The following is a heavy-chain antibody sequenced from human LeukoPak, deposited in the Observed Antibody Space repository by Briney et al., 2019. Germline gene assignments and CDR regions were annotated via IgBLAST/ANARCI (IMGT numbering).Heavy chain of an antibody. CDR3: ARQVAFGYSYGYELDY. D-gene: IGHD5-18*01. Sequence: ASVKVSCKASGYTFTGYYMHWVRQAPGQGLEWMGWINPNSGGTNYAQKFQGWVTMTKDTSISTAYMELSRLRSDDTAVYYCARQVAFGYSYGYELDYWGQGTLVTVSS. V-gene: IGHV1-2*04. CDR1: GYTFTGYY. J-gene: IGHJ4*02. CDR2: INPNSGGT.